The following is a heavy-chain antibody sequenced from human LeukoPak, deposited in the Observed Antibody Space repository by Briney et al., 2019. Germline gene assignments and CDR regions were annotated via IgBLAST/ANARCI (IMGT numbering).Heavy chain of an antibody. J-gene: IGHJ3*02. CDR2: IDYTGST. D-gene: IGHD6-13*01. Sequence: PSETLSLTCTVSGGSISTYYWSWIRQPPGKGLEWIGFIDYTGSTNHNPSLMSRVTTSVDTSKNQFSLKLSSATAADTAVYYCARDKSDDSSSDIWGRGTMVTVSS. CDR3: ARDKSDDSSSDI. CDR1: GGSISTYY. V-gene: IGHV4-59*01.